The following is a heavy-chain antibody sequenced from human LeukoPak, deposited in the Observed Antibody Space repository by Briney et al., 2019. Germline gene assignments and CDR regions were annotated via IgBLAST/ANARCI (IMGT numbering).Heavy chain of an antibody. D-gene: IGHD4-17*01. CDR2: IYYSGST. J-gene: IGHJ5*02. CDR3: ARRRYGDYVWFDP. V-gene: IGHV4-59*01. Sequence: SETLSLTCTVSGGSISSYYWSWIRQPPGKGREWIGYIYYSGSTNYNPSLKSRVTISVDTSKNQFSLKLSSVTAADTAVYYCARRRYGDYVWFDPWGQGTLVTVSS. CDR1: GGSISSYY.